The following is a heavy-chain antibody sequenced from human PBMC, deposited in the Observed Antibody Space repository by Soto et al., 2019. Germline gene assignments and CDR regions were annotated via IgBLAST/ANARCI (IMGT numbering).Heavy chain of an antibody. J-gene: IGHJ4*02. Sequence: GASVKVSCKASGGTFSSYAISWVRQAPGQGLEWMGGIIPIFGTANYAQKFQGSVTITADESTSTAYMELSSLRSEDTAVYYCAKGIAVAGRAYFDYWGQGTLVTVS. D-gene: IGHD6-19*01. CDR3: AKGIAVAGRAYFDY. CDR2: IIPIFGTA. V-gene: IGHV1-69*13. CDR1: GGTFSSYA.